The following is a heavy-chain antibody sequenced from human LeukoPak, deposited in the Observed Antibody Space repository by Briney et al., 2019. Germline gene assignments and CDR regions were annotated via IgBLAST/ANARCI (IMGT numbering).Heavy chain of an antibody. Sequence: EAGGSLRLSCAASGFTFSSYAMSWVRQAPGKGLEWVSAISGSGGSTYYAHSVKGRFTISRDNSKNMLYLQMNSLRAEDTAVYYCAKIGYYYDSSGYYYFDYWGQGTLVTVSS. D-gene: IGHD3-22*01. V-gene: IGHV3-23*01. J-gene: IGHJ4*02. CDR1: GFTFSSYA. CDR3: AKIGYYYDSSGYYYFDY. CDR2: ISGSGGST.